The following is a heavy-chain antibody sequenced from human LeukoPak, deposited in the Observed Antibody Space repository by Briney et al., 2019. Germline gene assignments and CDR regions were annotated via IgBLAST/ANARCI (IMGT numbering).Heavy chain of an antibody. D-gene: IGHD2-2*01. CDR2: ISSSSSYI. J-gene: IGHJ6*02. CDR1: GFTFSSYS. Sequence: GGSLRLSCAASGFTFSSYSMNWVRQAPGKGLEWVSSISSSSSYIYYADSVKGRFTISRDNAKNSLYLQMNSLRAEDTAAYYCARDGCSSTSCDYGMDVWGRGTTVTVSS. V-gene: IGHV3-21*01. CDR3: ARDGCSSTSCDYGMDV.